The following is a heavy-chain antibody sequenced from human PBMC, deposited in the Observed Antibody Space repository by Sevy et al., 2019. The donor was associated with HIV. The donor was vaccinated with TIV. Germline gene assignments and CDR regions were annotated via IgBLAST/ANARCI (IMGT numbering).Heavy chain of an antibody. Sequence: WGSLRLSCAASGFTVSSNYMSWVRQAPGKGLEWVSVIYSSGSTYYADSVKGRFTISRDNSKNTLYLQMNSLRAEDTAVYYCARDEGGSGSYYNFYWGQGTLVTVSS. J-gene: IGHJ4*02. CDR2: IYSSGST. V-gene: IGHV3-53*01. CDR3: ARDEGGSGSYYNFY. D-gene: IGHD3-10*01. CDR1: GFTVSSNY.